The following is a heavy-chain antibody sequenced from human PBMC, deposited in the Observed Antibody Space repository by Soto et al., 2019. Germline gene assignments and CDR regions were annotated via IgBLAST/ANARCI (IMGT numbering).Heavy chain of an antibody. J-gene: IGHJ4*02. CDR3: ARRGPGTYFDY. CDR2: ISGSGGST. D-gene: IGHD6-13*01. CDR1: GFTFSSYA. Sequence: EVQLLESGGGLVQPGGSLRLSCAASGFTFSSYAMNWVRQAPGKGLEWVSVISGSGGSTYYADSVKGRFTISRDNSKNTLYLQMNTLRAEDTAVYYCARRGPGTYFDYWGQGTLVTVSS. V-gene: IGHV3-23*01.